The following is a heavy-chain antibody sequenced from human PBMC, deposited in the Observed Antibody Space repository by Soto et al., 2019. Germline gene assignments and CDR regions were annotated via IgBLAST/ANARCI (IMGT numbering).Heavy chain of an antibody. Sequence: QVQLVESGGGVVQPGTSLRVSCVGSGFTFRSYVIHWVRQAPGKGLEWVTLTSYDGSDKYYDDSVRGRFTISRDNSRNNGDLANEQPRIEGPAFYFFSGWGADGGLDVWGQGTLVSVSS. V-gene: IGHV3-30*05. CDR3: SGWGADGGLDV. CDR1: GFTFRSYV. D-gene: IGHD3-16*01. CDR2: TSYDGSDK. J-gene: IGHJ1*01.